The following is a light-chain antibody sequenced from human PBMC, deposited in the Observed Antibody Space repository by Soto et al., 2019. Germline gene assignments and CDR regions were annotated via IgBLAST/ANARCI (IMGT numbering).Light chain of an antibody. CDR1: QSISNW. J-gene: IGKJ2*01. Sequence: DIQMTQSPSTLSASVGDRVTITYRASQSISNWLAWYQQKPGKAPKLLIYKASTLESGVPSRFSGSGSGTEFTLTISSLQPDDFATYFCQQYNSYWYTFGQGTKLDIK. V-gene: IGKV1-5*03. CDR2: KAS. CDR3: QQYNSYWYT.